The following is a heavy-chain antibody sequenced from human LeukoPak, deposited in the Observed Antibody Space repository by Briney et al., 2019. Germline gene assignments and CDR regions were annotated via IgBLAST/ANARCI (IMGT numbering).Heavy chain of an antibody. Sequence: PSETLSLTCTVSGGSISSSSYYWGWIRQPPGKGLEWIGSIYYSGSTYYNPSLKSRVTISVDTSKNQFSLKLSSVTAADTAVYYCARAAYYDFWSGYYTKGYYFDYWGQGTLVTVSS. J-gene: IGHJ4*02. CDR3: ARAAYYDFWSGYYTKGYYFDY. CDR2: IYYSGST. D-gene: IGHD3-3*01. CDR1: GGSISSSSYY. V-gene: IGHV4-39*01.